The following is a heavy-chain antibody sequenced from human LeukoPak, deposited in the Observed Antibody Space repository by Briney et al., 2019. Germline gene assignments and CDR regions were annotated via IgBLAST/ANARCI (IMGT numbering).Heavy chain of an antibody. J-gene: IGHJ4*02. CDR2: IRSKAYGGTI. Sequence: GGSLRLSCTASGFTFGDYAMTWVRQAPGKGLEWVGFIRSKAYGGTIEYAASVKGRFTISRDDSKSSAYLQMNSLKTEDTAVYYCANAQMRDLRYFDWLDWLPFDYWGQGTLVTVSS. CDR3: ANAQMRDLRYFDWLDWLPFDY. CDR1: GFTFGDYA. V-gene: IGHV3-49*04. D-gene: IGHD3-9*01.